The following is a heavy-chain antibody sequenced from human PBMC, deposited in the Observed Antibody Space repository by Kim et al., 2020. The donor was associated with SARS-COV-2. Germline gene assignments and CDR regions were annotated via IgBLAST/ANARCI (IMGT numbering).Heavy chain of an antibody. CDR2: ISYDGSNK. J-gene: IGHJ3*02. V-gene: IGHV3-30*18. Sequence: GGSLRLSCAASGFTFSSYGMHWVRQAPGKGLEWVAVISYDGSNKYYADSVKGRFTISRDNSKNTLYLQMNSLRAEDTAVYYCAKDVGGCSSTSCALSAFDIWGQGTMVTVSS. CDR3: AKDVGGCSSTSCALSAFDI. CDR1: GFTFSSYG. D-gene: IGHD2-2*01.